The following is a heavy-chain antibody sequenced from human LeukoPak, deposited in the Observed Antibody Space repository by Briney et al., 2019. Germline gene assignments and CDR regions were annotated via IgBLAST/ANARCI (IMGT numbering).Heavy chain of an antibody. CDR2: IITGDTT. CDR3: AKIPNTISWYFDF. D-gene: IGHD6-13*01. Sequence: GGSLRLSCAASGFTFSNSGMIWARQAPGKGLEWVSAIITGDTTYYADSVKGRFTISRDNSKNTLFLQMSSLRAEDTAVYYCAKIPNTISWYFDFWGQGTLVTVSS. CDR1: GFTFSNSG. V-gene: IGHV3-23*01. J-gene: IGHJ4*02.